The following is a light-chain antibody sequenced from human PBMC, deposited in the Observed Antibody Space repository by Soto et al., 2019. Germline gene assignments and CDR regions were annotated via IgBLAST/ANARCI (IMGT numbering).Light chain of an antibody. CDR2: ATS. J-gene: IGKJ1*01. Sequence: DIQVTLSPSSLSASVGDRVTMTCRASQYIGKYLNWYQQKPGRAPKLLIYATSSLRSGVPSRFSGGGSGTDFTLTISSLQPEDFATYYCQQSYSAWTFGQGTKVDIK. CDR1: QYIGKY. V-gene: IGKV1-39*01. CDR3: QQSYSAWT.